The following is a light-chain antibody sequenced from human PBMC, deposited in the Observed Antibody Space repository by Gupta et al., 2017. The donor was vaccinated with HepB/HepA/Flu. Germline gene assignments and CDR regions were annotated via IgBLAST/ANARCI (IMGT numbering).Light chain of an antibody. Sequence: QFVLTQPPSVSRAPGPRATISCTGSDSDIGAYVDVHWSQHVAGRAPKLLIYGNTNRPSGVPDRFSGSKSGTAASLAITGLQAEDEADYYCQSYDSGLSVWVFGGGTKVTVL. V-gene: IGLV1-40*01. J-gene: IGLJ3*02. CDR3: QSYDSGLSVWV. CDR1: DSDIGAYVD. CDR2: GNT.